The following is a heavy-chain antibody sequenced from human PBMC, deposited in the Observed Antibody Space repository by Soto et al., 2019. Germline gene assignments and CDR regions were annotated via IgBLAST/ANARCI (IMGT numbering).Heavy chain of an antibody. D-gene: IGHD2-2*01. J-gene: IGHJ6*03. CDR2: ISYDGSNK. CDR3: ARDYCSSTSCPRRLGRMDV. V-gene: IGHV3-30*03. CDR1: GLTFSSYG. Sequence: QVQLVESGGGVVQPGRSLRLSCAASGLTFSSYGMHWVRQAPGKGLEWVAVISYDGSNKYYADSVKGRFTISRDNSKNTLYLQMNSLRAEDTAVYYCARDYCSSTSCPRRLGRMDVWGKGTTVTVSS.